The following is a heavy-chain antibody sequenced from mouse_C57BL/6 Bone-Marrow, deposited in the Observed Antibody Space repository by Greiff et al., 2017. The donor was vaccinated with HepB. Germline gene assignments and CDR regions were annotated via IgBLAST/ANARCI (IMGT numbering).Heavy chain of an antibody. J-gene: IGHJ4*01. CDR2: IYPRSGNT. CDR1: GYTFTSYG. V-gene: IGHV1-81*01. Sequence: LQESGAELARPGASVKLSCKASGYTFTSYGISWVKQRTGQGLEWIGEIYPRSGNTYYNEKFKGKATLTADKSSSTAYMELRSLTSEDSAVYFCARSLLLRYYYAMDYWGQGTSVTVSS. CDR3: ARSLLLRYYYAMDY. D-gene: IGHD1-1*01.